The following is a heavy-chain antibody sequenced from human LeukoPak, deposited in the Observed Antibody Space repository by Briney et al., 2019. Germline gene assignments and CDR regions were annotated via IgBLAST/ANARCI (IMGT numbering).Heavy chain of an antibody. CDR1: GGSFSGYY. Sequence: PSETQSLTCAVYGGSFSGYYWSWIRQPPGKGLEWIGEINHSGSTNYNPSLKSRVTISVDTSKNQFSLKLSSVTAADTAVYYCASMVGATGPKRYFDLWGRGTLVTVSS. V-gene: IGHV4-34*01. J-gene: IGHJ2*01. CDR2: INHSGST. CDR3: ASMVGATGPKRYFDL. D-gene: IGHD1-26*01.